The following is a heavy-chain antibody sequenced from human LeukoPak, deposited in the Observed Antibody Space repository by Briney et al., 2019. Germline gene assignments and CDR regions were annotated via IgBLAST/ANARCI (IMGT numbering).Heavy chain of an antibody. CDR2: IYYSGST. CDR1: GGSISSGDYY. J-gene: IGHJ4*02. V-gene: IGHV4-30-4*02. D-gene: IGHD4-23*01. CDR3: ARALPATVVTFDF. Sequence: PSETLSLTCTVSGGSISSGDYYWSWIRQPPGKGLEWIGYIYYSGSTYYNPSLRSRVTISVDTSKNQFSLKLSSVTAADTAVYYCARALPATVVTFDFWGQGTLVTVSS.